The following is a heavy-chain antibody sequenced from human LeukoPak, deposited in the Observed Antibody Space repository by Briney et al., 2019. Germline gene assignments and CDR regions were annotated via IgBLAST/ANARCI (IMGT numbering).Heavy chain of an antibody. Sequence: GGSLRLSCAASGFTFSSYAMSWVRQAPGKGLEWVSAISGGGGSTYYADSVKGRFTISRDNSKNTLYLQMNSLRAEDTAVYSCAKRSSSWYGNWFDPWGQETLVTVSS. V-gene: IGHV3-23*01. CDR2: ISGGGGST. CDR3: AKRSSSWYGNWFDP. CDR1: GFTFSSYA. J-gene: IGHJ5*02. D-gene: IGHD6-13*01.